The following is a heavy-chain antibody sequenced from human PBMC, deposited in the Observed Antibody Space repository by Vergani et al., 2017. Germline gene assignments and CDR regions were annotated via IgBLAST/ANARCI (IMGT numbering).Heavy chain of an antibody. CDR2: IRYDGSNK. V-gene: IGHV3-30*02. J-gene: IGHJ4*02. CDR3: AKDIHDFWSGYFTRYFDY. CDR1: GFTFSSYG. D-gene: IGHD3-3*01. Sequence: QVQLVESGGGVVQPGGSLRLSCAASGFTFSSYGMHWVRQAPGKGLEWVAFIRYDGSNKYYADSVKGRFTISRDNSKNTLYLQMNSLRAEDTALYYCAKDIHDFWSGYFTRYFDYWGQGTLVTVSS.